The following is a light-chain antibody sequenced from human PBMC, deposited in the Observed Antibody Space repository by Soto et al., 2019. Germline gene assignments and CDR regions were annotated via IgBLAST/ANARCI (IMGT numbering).Light chain of an antibody. CDR3: QQYHNRPPWT. CDR1: QSLSSN. J-gene: IGKJ1*01. Sequence: EIVMTQSPATLSVSPGEKAALSCRASQSLSSNLAWYQQKPGQAPRLLIYGASTRATGIPARFSGSGSGTDYTLTISSLQSEDVAVYYCQQYHNRPPWTFGQGTQVEL. CDR2: GAS. V-gene: IGKV3-15*01.